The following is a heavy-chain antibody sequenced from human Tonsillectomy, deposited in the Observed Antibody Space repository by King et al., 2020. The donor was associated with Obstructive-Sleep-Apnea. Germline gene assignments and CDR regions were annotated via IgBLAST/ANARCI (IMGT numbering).Heavy chain of an antibody. CDR2: LSGSGGGT. J-gene: IGHJ4*02. Sequence: VQLVESGGGLVQHGGSLTLSCAASGFTFRSYGMSWVRQAPGQVLEWVSSLSGSGGGTYYAGSVKGRFSVSGDFSKNMVYLQMSSLRVEDTAVYFCSRWLRSTMKTYRFDSWGQGTLVTVSS. V-gene: IGHV3-23*04. D-gene: IGHD5-12*01. CDR3: SRWLRSTMKTYRFDS. CDR1: GFTFRSYG.